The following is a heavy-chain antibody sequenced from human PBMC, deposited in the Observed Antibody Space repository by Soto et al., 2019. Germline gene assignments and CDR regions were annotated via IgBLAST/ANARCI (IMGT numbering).Heavy chain of an antibody. Sequence: EVQLVESGGALFQPGESLRLSCAASGLTFSNYWRHWARQAQGKGLVWVSRIKGDGSSRDYADSVKGRFTVSRDNAENTVYLQMNSLRAEDSATYYCARGGLYAYYNDIWGQGTLVTVSS. J-gene: IGHJ4*02. CDR1: GLTFSNYW. CDR3: ARGGLYAYYNDI. CDR2: IKGDGSSR. V-gene: IGHV3-74*01. D-gene: IGHD3-10*01.